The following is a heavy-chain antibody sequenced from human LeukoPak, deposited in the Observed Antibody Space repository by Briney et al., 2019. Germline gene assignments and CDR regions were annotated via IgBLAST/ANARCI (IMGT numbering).Heavy chain of an antibody. CDR3: ASGTRLGAFDI. CDR2: ISWNSGSI. D-gene: IGHD1-1*01. V-gene: IGHV3-9*01. J-gene: IGHJ3*02. Sequence: GGSLRLSCAVSGFTFDDYAMHWVRQAPGKGLEWVSGISWNSGSIGYADSVKGRFTISRDNAKNSLYLQMNSLRAEDTAVYYCASGTRLGAFDIWGQGTMVTVSS. CDR1: GFTFDDYA.